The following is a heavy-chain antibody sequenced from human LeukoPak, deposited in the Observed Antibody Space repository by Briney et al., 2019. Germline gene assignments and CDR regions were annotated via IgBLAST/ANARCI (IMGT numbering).Heavy chain of an antibody. CDR3: AKKKGPRGDGDPIDY. D-gene: IGHD4-17*01. V-gene: IGHV3-23*01. Sequence: GGSLRLSCAASGFTFSAYAMHWVRQAPGKGLEWVSGISGSGSSTYYADSVKGRFTISRDNSKNTLYLQMNSLRAEDTAVYYCAKKKGPRGDGDPIDYWGQGTLVTVSS. J-gene: IGHJ4*02. CDR2: ISGSGSST. CDR1: GFTFSAYA.